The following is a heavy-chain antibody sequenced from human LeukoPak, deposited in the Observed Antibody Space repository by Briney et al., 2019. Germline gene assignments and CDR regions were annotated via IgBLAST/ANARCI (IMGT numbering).Heavy chain of an antibody. CDR2: IYYSGST. CDR3: ARHRSGDYAWFDY. J-gene: IGHJ4*02. CDR1: GGSISSGDYY. D-gene: IGHD4-17*01. V-gene: IGHV4-30-4*01. Sequence: SQTLSLTCTVSGGSISSGDYYWSWIRQPPGKGLEWIGYIYYSGSTYYNPSLKSRVTISVDTSKNQFSLKLSSVTAADTAVYYCARHRSGDYAWFDYWGQGTLVTVSS.